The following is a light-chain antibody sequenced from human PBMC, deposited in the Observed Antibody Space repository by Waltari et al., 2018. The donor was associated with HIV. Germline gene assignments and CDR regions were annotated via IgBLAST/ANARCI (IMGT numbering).Light chain of an antibody. CDR3: GTWDSSLNTPV. J-gene: IGLJ2*01. CDR1: TSNIETNY. V-gene: IGLV1-51*01. CDR2: DNN. Sequence: QPVLTQPPSVSAPPGRSVTITCSGSTSNIETNYVSWYQQIPGTAPKLLIYDNNKRPSGIPERFSGSKSATSATLGITGLQTGDEAEYFCGTWDSSLNTPVFGGGSRLTVL.